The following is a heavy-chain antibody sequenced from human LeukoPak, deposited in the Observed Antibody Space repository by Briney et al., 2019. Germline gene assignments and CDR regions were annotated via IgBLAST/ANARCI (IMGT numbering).Heavy chain of an antibody. Sequence: SETLSLTCTVSGGSVGSYYWSWIRQPPGKGLEWIGYVHSSGDTNYNPSLRNRVTISVDTSKNQFSLKLSSVTAADTAVYYCARGRIYNSGRPDYWGQGTLVTVSS. J-gene: IGHJ4*02. CDR2: VHSSGDT. CDR3: ARGRIYNSGRPDY. V-gene: IGHV4-59*02. CDR1: GGSVGSYY. D-gene: IGHD6-19*01.